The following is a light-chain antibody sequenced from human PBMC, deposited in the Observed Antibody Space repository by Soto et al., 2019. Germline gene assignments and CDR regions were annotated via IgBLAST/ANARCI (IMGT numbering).Light chain of an antibody. V-gene: IGKV3-20*01. CDR1: QSVINSY. CDR3: QQYGISPWT. Sequence: EIVLTQSPGTLSLSPGERATLSCRASQSVINSYLAWYQHKPGQAPRLLIYGASSRATGIPDRFSGSGSGTAFTLNISRLEPEDFAVYYCQQYGISPWTFGQGTNVEIK. J-gene: IGKJ1*01. CDR2: GAS.